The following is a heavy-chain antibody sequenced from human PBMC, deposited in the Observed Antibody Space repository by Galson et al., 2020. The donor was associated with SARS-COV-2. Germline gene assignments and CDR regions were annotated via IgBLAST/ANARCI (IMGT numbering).Heavy chain of an antibody. V-gene: IGHV4-34*01. Sequence: SETLSLTCAFYGASFTNYFWTWIRQSPGKGLEWIGEINEHGSTKYNPSLKSRVTISVDTSKNQFSLKVTSMTAADTAVYYCARQRGWFDYWGRGTLVTVPS. CDR1: GASFTNYF. CDR3: ARQRGWFDY. CDR2: INEHGST. J-gene: IGHJ4*02. D-gene: IGHD3-10*01.